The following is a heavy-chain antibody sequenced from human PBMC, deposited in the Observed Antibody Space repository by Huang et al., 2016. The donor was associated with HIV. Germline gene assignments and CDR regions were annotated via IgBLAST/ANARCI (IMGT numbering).Heavy chain of an antibody. CDR3: ARDATKNPRGWFDP. Sequence: QVHLQQWGAGLLKSAETLSLTCAVYGGSLSGYYWSWLRQTPGKGLEWIGEVNHRGSPNYNPSRKSRVSISMDESKKQFSLKLKFISDADTAVYFCARDATKNPRGWFDPWGQGSLVTGSS. V-gene: IGHV4-34*02. CDR1: GGSLSGYY. CDR2: VNHRGSP. J-gene: IGHJ5*02. D-gene: IGHD3-10*01.